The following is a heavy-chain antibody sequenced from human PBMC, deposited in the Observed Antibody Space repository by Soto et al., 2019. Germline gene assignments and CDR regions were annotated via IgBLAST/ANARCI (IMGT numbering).Heavy chain of an antibody. Sequence: ETLSLTCAVSGYSLTSGYYCGWIRQPPGKGLEWIGSIYHSGDTYYNPSLKSRVTISVDTSKNHFSLKLTSVTAADTAVYYCARARIVVAGTIVDYWGQGTLVTVSS. CDR3: ARARIVVAGTIVDY. J-gene: IGHJ4*02. CDR1: GYSLTSGYY. V-gene: IGHV4-38-2*01. D-gene: IGHD6-19*01. CDR2: IYHSGDT.